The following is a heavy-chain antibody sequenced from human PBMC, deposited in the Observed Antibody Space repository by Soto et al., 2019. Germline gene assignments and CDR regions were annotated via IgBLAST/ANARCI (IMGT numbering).Heavy chain of an antibody. D-gene: IGHD3-3*01. CDR1: GGSFRGFY. V-gene: IGHV4-34*01. J-gene: IGHJ4*02. CDR3: ARAHDFWGGRQQPIDS. CDR2: INHVGIT. Sequence: QVQLQQWGAGLLKPSETLSLTCAVSGGSFRGFYWTWIRQSPGKGLEWLGDINHVGITNYNPSLKSRVSIPVSPSKSQFSLKLSSVTAADTAVYYCARAHDFWGGRQQPIDSWGQGTLVTVSS.